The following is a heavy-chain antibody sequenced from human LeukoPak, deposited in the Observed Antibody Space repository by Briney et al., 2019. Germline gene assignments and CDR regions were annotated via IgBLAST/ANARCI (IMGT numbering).Heavy chain of an antibody. D-gene: IGHD1-1*01. J-gene: IGHJ6*03. CDR2: IYYSGST. CDR3: AREGSDWNRNYYYYYMDV. Sequence: PSETLSLTCTVSGGSISSYYWSWIRQPPGKGLEWIGYIYYSGSTNYNPSLKSRVTISVDTSKNQFSLKLSSVTAADTAVYYCAREGSDWNRNYYYYYMDVWGKGTTVTVSS. V-gene: IGHV4-59*01. CDR1: GGSISSYY.